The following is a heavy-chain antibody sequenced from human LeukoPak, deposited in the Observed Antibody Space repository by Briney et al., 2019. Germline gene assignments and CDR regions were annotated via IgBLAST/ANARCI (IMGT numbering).Heavy chain of an antibody. D-gene: IGHD3-22*01. CDR1: GFTFSTYN. CDR2: ISRSSSTI. Sequence: GGSLRLSCAASGFTFSTYNMNWVRQAPGKGLEWISYISRSSSTIHYADSVRGRFTISRDNARNSLYLQMNSLRAEDTAVYYCARDRTITMIVDAFDIWGQGTMVTVSS. CDR3: ARDRTITMIVDAFDI. J-gene: IGHJ3*02. V-gene: IGHV3-48*01.